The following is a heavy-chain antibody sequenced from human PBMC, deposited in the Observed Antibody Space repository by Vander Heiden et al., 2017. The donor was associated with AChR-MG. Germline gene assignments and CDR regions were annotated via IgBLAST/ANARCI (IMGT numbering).Heavy chain of an antibody. D-gene: IGHD2-2*01. V-gene: IGHV3-15*01. CDR2: IKSNPEGGTT. J-gene: IGHJ6*03. CDR3: ATGPFVVLPAAAYYMDV. CDR1: SPIFSNLW. Sequence: EVNLMESGGGMVKPGGSLRLSCVASSPIFSNLWMTWVRQAPGKGLEWVGLIKSNPEGGTTDYAAALKGRFTISRDDSTKTVYLQMNSLRTEDTAVYYCATGPFVVLPAAAYYMDVWGKGTTVTVSS.